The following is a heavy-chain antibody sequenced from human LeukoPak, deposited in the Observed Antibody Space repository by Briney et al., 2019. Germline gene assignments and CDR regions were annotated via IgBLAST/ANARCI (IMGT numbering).Heavy chain of an antibody. CDR3: ASSWGSAIDF. J-gene: IGHJ4*02. D-gene: IGHD3-16*01. CDR1: GFTFSSYW. CDR2: IKEDGSEK. Sequence: AGGSLRLSCAASGFTFSSYWMSWVRQAPGKGLEWVGNIKEDGSEKYYVDSVKGRFTISRDNAKNSLYLQMTSLRAEDTAVYYCASSWGSAIDFWGQGTLVTVSS. V-gene: IGHV3-7*01.